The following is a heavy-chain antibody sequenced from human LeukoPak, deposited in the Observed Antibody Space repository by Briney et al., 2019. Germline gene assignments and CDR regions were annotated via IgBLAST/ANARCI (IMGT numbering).Heavy chain of an antibody. Sequence: AGGSLRLSCAVSGFIFSNHGMRWVRQAPGKGLEWLSVMSYDGRKNYYADSVKGRFTISRDNSKDTLYLQMNSLRAEDTALYYCAKENTNAMDYFDYWGQGTLVTVSS. CDR2: MSYDGRKN. CDR1: GFIFSNHG. CDR3: AKENTNAMDYFDY. J-gene: IGHJ4*02. V-gene: IGHV3-30*18. D-gene: IGHD1/OR15-1a*01.